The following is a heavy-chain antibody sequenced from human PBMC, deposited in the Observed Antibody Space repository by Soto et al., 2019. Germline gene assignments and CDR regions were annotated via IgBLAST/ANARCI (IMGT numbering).Heavy chain of an antibody. J-gene: IGHJ4*02. CDR3: AKPRPHSYSSSWYFDY. Sequence: GGSLRLSCAASGFTFSSYAMSWVRQAPGKGLEWVSAISGSGGSTYYADSVKGRFTISRDNSKNTLYLQMNSLRAEDTAVYYCAKPRPHSYSSSWYFDYWGQGALVTVSS. D-gene: IGHD6-13*01. V-gene: IGHV3-23*01. CDR1: GFTFSSYA. CDR2: ISGSGGST.